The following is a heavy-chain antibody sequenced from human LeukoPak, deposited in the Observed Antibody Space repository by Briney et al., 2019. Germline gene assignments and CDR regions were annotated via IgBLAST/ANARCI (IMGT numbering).Heavy chain of an antibody. J-gene: IGHJ4*02. CDR3: ARAVRLGRALTN. CDR2: IYTSGST. CDR1: GLTVSGNY. Sequence: GGSLRPSCAASGLTVSGNYMIWVRQAPGTGLEWVSVIYTSGSTYYADSVKGRFTISRDNSKNTLYVQMNRLRAEDTAVYYCARAVRLGRALTNWGQGTLVTVSS. V-gene: IGHV3-66*02. D-gene: IGHD3-16*01.